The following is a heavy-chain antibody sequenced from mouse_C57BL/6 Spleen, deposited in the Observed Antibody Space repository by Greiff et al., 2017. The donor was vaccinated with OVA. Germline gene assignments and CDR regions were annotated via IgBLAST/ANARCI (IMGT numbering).Heavy chain of an antibody. J-gene: IGHJ3*01. V-gene: IGHV1-74*01. D-gene: IGHD1-1*01. CDR1: GYTFTSYW. CDR3: AIERALYGSSPAWFAY. CDR2: IHPSDSDT. Sequence: QVQLQQPGAELVKPGASVKVSCKASGYTFTSYWMHWVKQRPGQGLEWIGRIHPSDSDTNYNQKFKGKATLTVDKSSSTAYMQLSSLTSEDSAVYYCAIERALYGSSPAWFAYWGQGTLVTVSA.